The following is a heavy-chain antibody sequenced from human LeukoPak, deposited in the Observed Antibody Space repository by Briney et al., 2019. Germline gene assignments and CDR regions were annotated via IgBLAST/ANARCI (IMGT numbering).Heavy chain of an antibody. CDR3: ARQFLGYCSSTSCLGAFDI. J-gene: IGHJ3*02. D-gene: IGHD2-2*03. CDR2: IYYSGST. CDR1: GGSISSYY. Sequence: KSSETLSLTCTVSGGSISSYYWGWIRQPPGKGLEWIGYIYYSGSTNYNPSLKSRVTISVDTSKNQFSLKLSSVTVADTAVYYCARQFLGYCSSTSCLGAFDIWGQGTMVTVSS. V-gene: IGHV4-59*08.